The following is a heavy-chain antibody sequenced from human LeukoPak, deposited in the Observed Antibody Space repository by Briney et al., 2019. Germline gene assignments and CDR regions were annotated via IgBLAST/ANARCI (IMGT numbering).Heavy chain of an antibody. Sequence: GASVKVSCKASGYTFTGYCIHWVRQAPGQGLEWMGRINPKSGGTNYAQKFQARVTMTWDTSISTAYMELSSLRSDDTAVYYCARPYCGGDCYSCYDYWGQGTLVTVSS. D-gene: IGHD2-21*02. CDR3: ARPYCGGDCYSCYDY. CDR1: GYTFTGYC. J-gene: IGHJ4*02. V-gene: IGHV1-2*06. CDR2: INPKSGGT.